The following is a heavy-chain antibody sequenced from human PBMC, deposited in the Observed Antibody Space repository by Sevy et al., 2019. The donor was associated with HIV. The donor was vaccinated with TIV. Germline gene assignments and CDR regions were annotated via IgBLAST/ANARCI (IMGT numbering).Heavy chain of an antibody. V-gene: IGHV3-30-3*01. Sequence: GGSLRLSCAASGFTFSSYAMHWVRQAPGKGLEWVAVISYDGSNKYYADSVKGRFTNSRDKSKNTLYLQMNSLRAEETAVYYCARGPGGQLGAFDIWGQGTMVTVSS. CDR3: ARGPGGQLGAFDI. CDR2: ISYDGSNK. CDR1: GFTFSSYA. D-gene: IGHD6-13*01. J-gene: IGHJ3*02.